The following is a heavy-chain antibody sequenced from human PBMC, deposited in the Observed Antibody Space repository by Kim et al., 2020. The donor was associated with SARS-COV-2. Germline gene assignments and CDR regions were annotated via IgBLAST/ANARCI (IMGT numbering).Heavy chain of an antibody. CDR1: GFSFTDYW. Sequence: GGSLRLSCISSGFSFTDYWMTWLRQAPGKGLEWVASINQDGSGNYGDSVKGRFTISRDKGKQSVYLKMNTLRVEDTAMYYCARLVGWGRFDTWGQGTLVSVSS. J-gene: IGHJ5*02. V-gene: IGHV3-7*03. D-gene: IGHD2-15*01. CDR2: INQDGSG. CDR3: ARLVGWGRFDT.